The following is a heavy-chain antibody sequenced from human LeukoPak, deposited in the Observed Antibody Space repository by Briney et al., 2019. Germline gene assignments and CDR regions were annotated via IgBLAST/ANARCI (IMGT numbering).Heavy chain of an antibody. D-gene: IGHD3-22*01. V-gene: IGHV1-46*01. Sequence: ASVKVSCKASGYTFTSYYMHWVRQAPGQGLEWMGLINPSGGSTSYAQKFQGRVTMTRDTSTSTVYMELSSLRSEDTAVYYCARGIGRDYYDSSGYLDYWGQGTLVTVSS. J-gene: IGHJ4*02. CDR2: INPSGGST. CDR3: ARGIGRDYYDSSGYLDY. CDR1: GYTFTSYY.